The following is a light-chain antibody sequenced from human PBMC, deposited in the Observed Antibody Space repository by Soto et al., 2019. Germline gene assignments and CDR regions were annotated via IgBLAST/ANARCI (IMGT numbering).Light chain of an antibody. CDR2: WAS. CDR1: XXVLYSSNNKNY. Sequence: DIVITQSPDSVVLGLGEGGTINCKXXXXVLYSSNNKNYLAWYQQKPGQPPKLLIYWASTRESGVPDRFSGSGSGTDFTLTISSLQAEDVAVYYCQQYYSFWTFGQGTKVDIK. J-gene: IGKJ1*01. CDR3: QQYYSFWT. V-gene: IGKV4-1*01.